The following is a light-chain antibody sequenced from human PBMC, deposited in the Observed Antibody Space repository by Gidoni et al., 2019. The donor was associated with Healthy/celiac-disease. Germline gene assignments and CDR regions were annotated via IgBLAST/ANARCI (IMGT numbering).Light chain of an antibody. J-gene: IGLJ3*02. CDR3: SLYTSSSTWV. CDR2: EVS. Sequence: QSALTQPPSVSGSPGLSVTISCTGTSSDVGSYTRVSWYQQPPGTAPKLMIYEVSNRPPGVPDRFSGSKSGNTASLTISGLQAEDEADYYCSLYTSSSTWVFGGGTKLTVL. V-gene: IGLV2-18*01. CDR1: SSDVGSYTR.